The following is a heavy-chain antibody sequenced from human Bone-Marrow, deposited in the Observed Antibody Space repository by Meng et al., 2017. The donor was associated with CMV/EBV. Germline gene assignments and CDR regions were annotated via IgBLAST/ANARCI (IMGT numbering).Heavy chain of an antibody. CDR3: ARGSYFDY. CDR1: GGSISSYY. V-gene: IGHV4-59*01. J-gene: IGHJ4*02. CDR2: VYYTGSS. Sequence: SETLSLTCSVSGGSISSYYWSWIRQPPGKGLEWIGYVYYTGSSKYNPSLKSRVSISIDMSKNHFSLKLNSVTAADTAVYYCARGSYFDYWGQGTLVTVSS.